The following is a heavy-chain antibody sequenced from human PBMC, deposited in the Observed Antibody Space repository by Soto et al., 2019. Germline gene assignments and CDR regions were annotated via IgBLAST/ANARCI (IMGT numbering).Heavy chain of an antibody. CDR3: TTWRRTFNFAY. V-gene: IGHV3-33*01. J-gene: IGHJ4*02. Sequence: QVQLVESGGGVVQPGRSVRLSCAASGFTFSDYGMHWVRQPPGKGLEWVASIWDDGNKKIYGDSVKGRFTASRDNSKGTLYLQMDSMRADDTVVYYCTTWRRTFNFAYWGKGALVTVSS. CDR1: GFTFSDYG. CDR2: IWDDGNKK.